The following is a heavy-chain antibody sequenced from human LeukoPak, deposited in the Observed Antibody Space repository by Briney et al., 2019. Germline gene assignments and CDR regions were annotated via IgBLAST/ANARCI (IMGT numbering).Heavy chain of an antibody. CDR1: GGTFSSYA. D-gene: IGHD5-18*01. V-gene: IGHV1-69*13. J-gene: IGHJ3*02. CDR2: IIPIFGTA. CDR3: AGAVDTAMVRGAFDI. Sequence: SVKVSCKASGGTFSSYAISWVRQAPGQGLEWMGGIIPIFGTANYAQKFQGRVTITADESTSTAYMELSSLRSEDTAVYYCAGAVDTAMVRGAFDIWGQGTMVTVSS.